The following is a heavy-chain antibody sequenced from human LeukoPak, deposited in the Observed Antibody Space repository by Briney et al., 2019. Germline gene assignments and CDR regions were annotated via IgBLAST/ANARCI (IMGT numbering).Heavy chain of an antibody. J-gene: IGHJ4*02. CDR1: GGSIPSGSYY. CDR2: IYYSGST. D-gene: IGHD4-17*01. V-gene: IGHV4-61*10. CDR3: ARSSFSTVTMVY. Sequence: SQTLSLTCTVSGGSIPSGSYYWSWIRQPAGKGLEWIGYIYYSGSTNYNPSLKSRVTISVDTSKNQFSLKLSSVTAADTAVYYCARSSFSTVTMVYWGQGTLVTVSS.